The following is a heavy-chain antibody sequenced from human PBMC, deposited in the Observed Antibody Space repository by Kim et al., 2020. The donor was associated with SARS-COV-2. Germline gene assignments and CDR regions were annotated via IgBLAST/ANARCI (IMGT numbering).Heavy chain of an antibody. D-gene: IGHD2-15*01. V-gene: IGHV1-46*01. CDR2: INPSGGST. CDR1: GYTFTSYY. CDR3: ARDLVGCSGGSCYFRMDV. Sequence: ASVKVSCKASGYTFTSYYMHWVRQAPGQGLEWMGIINPSGGSTSYAQKFQGRVTMTRDTSTSTVYMELSSLRSEDTAVYYCARDLVGCSGGSCYFRMDVWGQGTTVTGSS. J-gene: IGHJ6*02.